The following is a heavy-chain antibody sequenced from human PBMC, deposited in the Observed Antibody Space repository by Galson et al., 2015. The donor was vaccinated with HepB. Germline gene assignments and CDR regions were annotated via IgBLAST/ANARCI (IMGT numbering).Heavy chain of an antibody. J-gene: IGHJ4*02. D-gene: IGHD3-9*01. CDR3: VKEGGYNILTGDFTSDY. CDR1: GFTGRRSY. Sequence: SLRLSCAASGFTGRRSYLSWVRQAPGKGLEWVSTIHGDGTPYYVDSVKGRFTPSRDSSTNILYLQLNGLRTEDTAVYFCVKEGGYNILTGDFTSDYWGQGALGTVTS. CDR2: IHGDGTP. V-gene: IGHV3-66*02.